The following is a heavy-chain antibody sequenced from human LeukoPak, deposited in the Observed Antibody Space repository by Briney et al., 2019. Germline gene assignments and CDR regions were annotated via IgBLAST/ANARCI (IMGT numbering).Heavy chain of an antibody. D-gene: IGHD2-2*01. J-gene: IGHJ4*02. CDR3: ARASGTLGYCSSTSCPRYFDY. Sequence: ASVKVSCKASGYTFTGYYMHWVRQAPGRGLEWMGWINPNSGGTNYAQKFQGRVTMTRDTSISTAYMELSRLRSDDTAVYYCARASGTLGYCSSTSCPRYFDYWGQGTLVTVSS. CDR1: GYTFTGYY. V-gene: IGHV1-2*02. CDR2: INPNSGGT.